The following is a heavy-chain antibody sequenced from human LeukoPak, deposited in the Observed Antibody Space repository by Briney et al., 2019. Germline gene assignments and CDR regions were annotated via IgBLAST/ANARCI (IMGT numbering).Heavy chain of an antibody. V-gene: IGHV4-39*07. D-gene: IGHD3-9*01. CDR1: GGSISSSSYF. CDR2: IDSSGTT. CDR3: ARIDSTAGGDY. J-gene: IGHJ4*02. Sequence: SETLSLTCTVSGGSISSSSYFWGWIRQPPGKGLEWIGSIDSSGTTYYNPALKSRATISLDTSKNHFSLRLSSVTAADTAVYYCARIDSTAGGDYWGQGTLVTVSS.